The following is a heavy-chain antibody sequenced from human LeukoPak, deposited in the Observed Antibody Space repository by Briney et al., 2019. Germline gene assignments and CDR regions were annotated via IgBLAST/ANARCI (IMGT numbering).Heavy chain of an antibody. CDR3: AKASGVPWADYAFDI. D-gene: IGHD3-10*01. Sequence: GRSLRLSCAASGFTFSSYAMHWVRQAPGKGLEWVAVISYDGSNKYYADSVKGRFTISRDTSKNTLYLQMNSLRAEDTAVYYCAKASGVPWADYAFDIWGQGTMVTVSS. V-gene: IGHV3-30*04. CDR2: ISYDGSNK. CDR1: GFTFSSYA. J-gene: IGHJ3*02.